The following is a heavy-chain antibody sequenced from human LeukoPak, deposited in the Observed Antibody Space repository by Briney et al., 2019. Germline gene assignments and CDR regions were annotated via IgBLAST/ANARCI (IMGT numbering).Heavy chain of an antibody. CDR2: ISSSGSTI. V-gene: IGHV3-48*03. D-gene: IGHD3-3*01. CDR3: ASQLRFLEWPGGYMDV. Sequence: GGSLRLSCAASGLTFSSYEMNWVRQAPGKGLEWVSYISSSGSTIYYADSVKGRFTISRDNAKNSLYLQMNSLRAEDTAVYYCASQLRFLEWPGGYMDVWGKGTTVTVSS. J-gene: IGHJ6*03. CDR1: GLTFSSYE.